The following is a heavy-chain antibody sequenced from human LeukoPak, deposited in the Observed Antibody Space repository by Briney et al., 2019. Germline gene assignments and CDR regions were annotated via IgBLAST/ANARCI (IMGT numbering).Heavy chain of an antibody. CDR3: ARDYYDSSGYYYFDY. CDR1: GFTFSSYW. V-gene: IGHV3-7*01. Sequence: GGSLRLSCAASGFTFSSYWMSWVRRAPGKGLEWVANIKQDGSEKYYVDSVKGRFTISRDNAKNSLYLQMNSLRAEDTAVYYCARDYYDSSGYYYFDYWGQGTLVTVSS. D-gene: IGHD3-22*01. J-gene: IGHJ4*02. CDR2: IKQDGSEK.